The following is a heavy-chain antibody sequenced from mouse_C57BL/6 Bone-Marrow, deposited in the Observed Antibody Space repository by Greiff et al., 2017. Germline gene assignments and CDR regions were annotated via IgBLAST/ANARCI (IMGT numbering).Heavy chain of an antibody. V-gene: IGHV5-6*01. D-gene: IGHD2-5*01. CDR1: GFTFSSYG. CDR3: ARFYYSNFYYAMDY. Sequence: EVKLMESGGDLVKPGWSLKLSCAASGFTFSSYGMSWVRQTPDKRLEWVATISSGGSYTYYPDSVKGRFTISRDNAKNTLYLQMSSLKSEDTAMYYCARFYYSNFYYAMDYWGQGTSVTVSS. J-gene: IGHJ4*01. CDR2: ISSGGSYT.